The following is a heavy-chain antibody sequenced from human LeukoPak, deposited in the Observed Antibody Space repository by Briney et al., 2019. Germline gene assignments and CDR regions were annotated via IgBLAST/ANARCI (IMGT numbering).Heavy chain of an antibody. J-gene: IGHJ6*03. CDR3: ARVPGTTFLLSYMDV. Sequence: TGGSLRLSCAASGFTFSSYSMNWVRQAPGKGLEWVGRTRNKANSYTTEYAASVKGRFTISRDDSKNSLYLQMNSLKTEDTAVYYCARVPGTTFLLSYMDVWGKGTTVTVPS. D-gene: IGHD1-7*01. V-gene: IGHV3-72*01. CDR1: GFTFSSYS. CDR2: TRNKANSYTT.